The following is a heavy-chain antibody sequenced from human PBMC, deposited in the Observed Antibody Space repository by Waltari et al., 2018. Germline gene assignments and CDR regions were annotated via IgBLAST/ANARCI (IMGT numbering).Heavy chain of an antibody. V-gene: IGHV3-49*03. CDR1: GFTFGDYD. Sequence: EVQLVESGGGLVQPGRSLRLSCTASGFTFGDYDMSWFCPAPGKGPEWVGFIRSKAYGGTTEYAASVKGRFTISRDDSKSIAYLQMNSLKTEDTVVYYCTRVPVGVIIPLSYFDYWGQGTLVTVSS. J-gene: IGHJ4*02. CDR3: TRVPVGVIIPLSYFDY. D-gene: IGHD3-3*01. CDR2: IRSKAYGGTT.